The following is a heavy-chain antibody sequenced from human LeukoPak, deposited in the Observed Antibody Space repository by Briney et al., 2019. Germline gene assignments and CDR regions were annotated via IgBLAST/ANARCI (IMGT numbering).Heavy chain of an antibody. Sequence: GGSLRLSCAASGFTVSSNYMSWVRQAPGKGLEWVSVIYSGGSTYYADSVKGRFTISRDNSKNTLYLQMNSLRAEDTAVYYCARVREWELSLDYWGQGTLVTVSS. CDR1: GFTVSSNY. CDR2: IYSGGST. D-gene: IGHD1-26*01. V-gene: IGHV3-53*01. CDR3: ARVREWELSLDY. J-gene: IGHJ4*02.